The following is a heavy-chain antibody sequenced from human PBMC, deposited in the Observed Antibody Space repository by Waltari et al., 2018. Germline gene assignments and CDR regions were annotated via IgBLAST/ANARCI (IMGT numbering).Heavy chain of an antibody. CDR2: IYTSGST. J-gene: IGHJ3*02. V-gene: IGHV4-61*02. CDR1: GGSISSGSYY. Sequence: QVQLQESGPGLVKPSQTLSLTCTVSGGSISSGSYYWSWIRQPAGKGLEWIGRIYTSGSTNYNPSLKSRVTISVDTSKNQFSLKLSSVTAADTAVYYCARGQLRAFDIWGQGTMVIVSS. CDR3: ARGQLRAFDI. D-gene: IGHD2-2*01.